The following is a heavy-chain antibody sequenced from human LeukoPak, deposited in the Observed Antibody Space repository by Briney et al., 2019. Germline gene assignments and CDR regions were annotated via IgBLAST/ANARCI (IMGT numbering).Heavy chain of an antibody. CDR1: GVSFSSNF. J-gene: IGHJ4*02. V-gene: IGHV3-66*01. D-gene: IGHD1-14*01. Sequence: PGGSLRLSCTASGVSFSSNFMSWVRQAPGKGLEWVSFIYSGGSTYYTDSVKGRFIISRDNSKNTLYLQMNSLRAEDTAVYYCARLSGTNRPFENWGQGTLVTVSS. CDR3: ARLSGTNRPFEN. CDR2: IYSGGST.